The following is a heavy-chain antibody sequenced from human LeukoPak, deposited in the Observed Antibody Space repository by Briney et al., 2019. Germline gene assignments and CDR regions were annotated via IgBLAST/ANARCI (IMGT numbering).Heavy chain of an antibody. CDR1: GFTFSSYA. CDR3: AKAGGSYLDAFDI. J-gene: IGHJ3*02. Sequence: GGSLRLSCAASGFTFSSYAMSWVRQAPGKGLEWVSAISGSGGGTYYADSVKGRFTISRDNSKNTLYLQMNSLRAEDTAVYYCAKAGGSYLDAFDIWGQGTMVTVSS. CDR2: ISGSGGGT. D-gene: IGHD1-26*01. V-gene: IGHV3-23*01.